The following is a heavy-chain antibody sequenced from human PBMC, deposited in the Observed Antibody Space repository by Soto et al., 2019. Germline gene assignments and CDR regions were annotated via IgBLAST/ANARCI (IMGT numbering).Heavy chain of an antibody. CDR3: AIQRSSVVNQAYFDV. Sequence: SETLSLTCTVTGDSISSRSYYWGWIRQPPGKGLEWIGSIYYSGSTYNNPSLRSRVSMSIDTPKDQFSLKLKSVTAADTALYFCAIQRSSVVNQAYFDVWGTGSLVTVSA. CDR2: IYYSGST. D-gene: IGHD2-21*01. CDR1: GDSISSRSYY. J-gene: IGHJ4*02. V-gene: IGHV4-39*01.